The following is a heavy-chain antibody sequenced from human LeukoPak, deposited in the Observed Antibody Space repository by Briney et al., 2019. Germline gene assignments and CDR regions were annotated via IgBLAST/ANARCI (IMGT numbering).Heavy chain of an antibody. CDR3: AVVGATIRAFDI. D-gene: IGHD1-26*01. Sequence: ASVKVSCKASGYTFTSYYMHWVRQAPGQGLEWMGIISPSGGSTSYAQKFQGRVTMTRDMSTSTVYMELSSLRSEDTAVYYCAVVGATIRAFDIWGQGTMVTVSS. J-gene: IGHJ3*02. CDR2: ISPSGGST. CDR1: GYTFTSYY. V-gene: IGHV1-46*01.